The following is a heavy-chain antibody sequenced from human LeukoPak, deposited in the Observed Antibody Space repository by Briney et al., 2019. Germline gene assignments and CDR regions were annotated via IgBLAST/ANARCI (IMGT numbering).Heavy chain of an antibody. V-gene: IGHV3-23*01. CDR3: ARDYDDYVGYFFLDY. J-gene: IGHJ4*02. Sequence: PWGSLRLSCAASGFTFNNYAMNWVRQAPGKGLEWVASISGGGGTTYYADSAKGRFTISRDTSQNTSYLQMNRLRADDTAVYYCARDYDDYVGYFFLDYWGQGTLVTVSS. CDR2: ISGGGGTT. D-gene: IGHD4-17*01. CDR1: GFTFNNYA.